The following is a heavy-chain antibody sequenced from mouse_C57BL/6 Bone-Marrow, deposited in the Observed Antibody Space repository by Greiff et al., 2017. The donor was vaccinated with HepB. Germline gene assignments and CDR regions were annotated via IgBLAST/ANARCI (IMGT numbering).Heavy chain of an antibody. J-gene: IGHJ4*01. Sequence: VQLQQSGPELVKPGASVKISCKASGYAFSSSWMNWVKQRPGKGLEWIGRIYPGDGDTNYNGKFKGKATLTADKSPSTAYMQLSSLTSEDAAVYFCARMGGAYYDYDDAMDYWGQGTSVTVSS. CDR3: ARMGGAYYDYDDAMDY. D-gene: IGHD2-4*01. CDR2: IYPGDGDT. V-gene: IGHV1-82*01. CDR1: GYAFSSSW.